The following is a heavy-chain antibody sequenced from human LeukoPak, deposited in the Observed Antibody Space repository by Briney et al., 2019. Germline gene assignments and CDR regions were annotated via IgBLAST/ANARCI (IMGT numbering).Heavy chain of an antibody. CDR1: GFTFSSYW. Sequence: PGGSLRLSCAASGFTFSSYWMHWVRQAPGKGLVWVSRINSDGSSTSYADSVKGRFTISRDNAMNTLHLQMNSLRAEDTAVYYCAMVRGYYYHGLDVWGQGTTVTVSS. J-gene: IGHJ6*02. CDR3: AMVRGYYYHGLDV. CDR2: INSDGSST. V-gene: IGHV3-74*01. D-gene: IGHD3-10*01.